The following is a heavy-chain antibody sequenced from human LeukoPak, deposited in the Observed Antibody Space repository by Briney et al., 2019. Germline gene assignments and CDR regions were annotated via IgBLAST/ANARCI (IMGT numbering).Heavy chain of an antibody. CDR2: ISIRGITI. CDR1: GFNFSASY. V-gene: IGHV3-11*01. Sequence: PGGSLRLSCATSGFNFSASYMSWIRQAPGKGLEWVSYISIRGITINYADSVKGRFSIFRDDAKSSLFLQMNSLKTEDTALHYCASGGDYAGIAALFRHWGQGSLVTVSS. CDR3: ASGGDYAGIAALFRH. D-gene: IGHD4-17*01. J-gene: IGHJ4*02.